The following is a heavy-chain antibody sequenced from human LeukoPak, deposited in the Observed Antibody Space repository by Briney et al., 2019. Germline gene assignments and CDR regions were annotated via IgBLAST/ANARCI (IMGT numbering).Heavy chain of an antibody. V-gene: IGHV1-2*02. CDR1: AYTFTGYY. CDR2: INPNSGGT. D-gene: IGHD5-18*01. J-gene: IGHJ4*02. Sequence: ASVKVSCKASAYTFTGYYMHWVRQAPGQGLEWMGWINPNSGGTNYAQKFQGRVTITADKSTNTAYMELSNLRSEDTAVYFCARDRALVRELWSASAFDYWGQGTLVTVSS. CDR3: ARDRALVRELWSASAFDY.